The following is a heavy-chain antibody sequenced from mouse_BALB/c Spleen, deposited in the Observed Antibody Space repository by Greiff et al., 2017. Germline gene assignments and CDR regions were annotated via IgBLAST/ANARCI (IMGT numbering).Heavy chain of an antibody. D-gene: IGHD1-1*01. V-gene: IGHV1-9*01. CDR1: GYTFSSYW. J-gene: IGHJ2*01. CDR3: ASSTVVALYYFDY. CDR2: ILPGSGST. Sequence: QVQLQQSGAELMKPGASVKISCKATGYTFSSYWIEWVKQRPGHGLEWIGEILPGSGSTNYNEKFKGKATFTADTSSNTAYMQLSSLTSEDSAVYYCASSTVVALYYFDYWGQGTTLTVSS.